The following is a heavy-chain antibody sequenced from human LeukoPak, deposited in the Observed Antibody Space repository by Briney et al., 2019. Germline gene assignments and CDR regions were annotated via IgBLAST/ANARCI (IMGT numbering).Heavy chain of an antibody. Sequence: SETLSLTCAVYGGSFSGYYWSWIRQPPGKGLEWIGKINHSGSTNYNPSLKSRVTISVDTSKNQFSLKLSSVTAADTAVYYCARRRGITVGATGSFDYWGQGTLVTVSS. V-gene: IGHV4-34*01. CDR1: GGSFSGYY. J-gene: IGHJ4*02. CDR3: ARRRGITVGATGSFDY. D-gene: IGHD1-26*01. CDR2: INHSGST.